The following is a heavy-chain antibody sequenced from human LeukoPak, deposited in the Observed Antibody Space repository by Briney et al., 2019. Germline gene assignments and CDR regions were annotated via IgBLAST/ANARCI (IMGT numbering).Heavy chain of an antibody. CDR1: GGSISSYY. CDR2: IYSSGII. V-gene: IGHV4-4*07. D-gene: IGHD3-3*01. J-gene: IGHJ4*02. Sequence: SETLSLTCTVSGGSISSYYWSWIRQPAGRAPEWIGRIYSSGIINYNPSLKSRVTMSLDNSKNQLSLKLSYVTAADTAVYYCARDTGKSGYPDYWGQGTLVTVSS. CDR3: ARDTGKSGYPDY.